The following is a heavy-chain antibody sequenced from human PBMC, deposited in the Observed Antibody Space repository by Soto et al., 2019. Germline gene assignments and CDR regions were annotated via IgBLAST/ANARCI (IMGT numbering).Heavy chain of an antibody. D-gene: IGHD3-10*01. V-gene: IGHV4-34*01. CDR2: INHSGST. Sequence: QVQLQQWGAGLLKPSEPLSLTCAVSGGSFSGYYWSWIRQPPGKGLEWIGEINHSGSTNYNPSLQSRVTISVDTSKNQFSVKLSSVTAADTAVYYCARRPYYGSGNWGQGTLVTVSS. CDR3: ARRPYYGSGN. CDR1: GGSFSGYY. J-gene: IGHJ4*02.